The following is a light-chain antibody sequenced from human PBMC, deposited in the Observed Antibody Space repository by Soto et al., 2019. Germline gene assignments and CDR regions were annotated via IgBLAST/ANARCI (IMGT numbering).Light chain of an antibody. CDR3: SSYTITNTVL. J-gene: IGLJ2*01. CDR1: SSDVGSYNY. V-gene: IGLV2-14*01. CDR2: EVT. Sequence: QSALTQPASVSGSPGQSITISCTGTSSDVGSYNYVSWYQHHPGKAPKVIIYEVTNRPSGISNRFSGSKSGNTAYLTISGLQAEDEADYYCSSYTITNTVLFAGRTKLTVL.